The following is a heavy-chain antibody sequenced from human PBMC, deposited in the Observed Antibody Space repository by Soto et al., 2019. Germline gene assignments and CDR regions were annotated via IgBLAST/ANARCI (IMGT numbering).Heavy chain of an antibody. CDR3: AGDYSGHGMDV. J-gene: IGHJ6*02. Sequence: ASVKVSCKTSGYTFTAHHIHWVRQAPGQGLEWMGWINPNSGGANYAQKFEGRVTMTRDTSISTVYMELSRLGSDDTALYYCAGDYSGHGMDVWGQGTTVTVSS. V-gene: IGHV1-2*02. D-gene: IGHD1-26*01. CDR1: GYTFTAHH. CDR2: INPNSGGA.